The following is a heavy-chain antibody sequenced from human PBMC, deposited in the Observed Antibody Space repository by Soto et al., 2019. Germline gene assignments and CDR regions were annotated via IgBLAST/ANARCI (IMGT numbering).Heavy chain of an antibody. CDR1: GDPLRYGGYY. D-gene: IGHD1-26*01. Sequence: QVQLQESGPGLVEPSQTLSLVCSVSGDPLRYGGYYWSWVRQSPRKALEWIGFVYHTGATYYHPSLESRVTMAVDMSKNEFSLKLTSVTAADTATYYCAREGHSSWEWLDPWGQGILVTVSS. J-gene: IGHJ5*02. CDR2: VYHTGAT. V-gene: IGHV4-31*03. CDR3: AREGHSSWEWLDP.